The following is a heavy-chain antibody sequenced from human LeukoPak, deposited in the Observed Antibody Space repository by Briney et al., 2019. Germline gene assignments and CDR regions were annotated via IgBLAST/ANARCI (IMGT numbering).Heavy chain of an antibody. Sequence: GGSLRLSCAASGFTFSSYAMSWVRQAPGKGLEWVSAISGSGGSTYYADSVKGRFTISRDNSKNTLYLQMNSLRAEGTAVYYCAKTPHYGDYYFDYWGQGTLVTVSS. D-gene: IGHD4-17*01. CDR1: GFTFSSYA. CDR3: AKTPHYGDYYFDY. CDR2: ISGSGGST. J-gene: IGHJ4*02. V-gene: IGHV3-23*01.